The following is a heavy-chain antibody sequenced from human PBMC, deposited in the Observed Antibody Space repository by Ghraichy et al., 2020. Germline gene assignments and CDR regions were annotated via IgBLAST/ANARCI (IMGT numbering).Heavy chain of an antibody. D-gene: IGHD4-17*01. J-gene: IGHJ4*02. CDR3: VRDTWAATVTTFTMY. CDR1: GFTVSSNY. CDR2: IYSGDST. V-gene: IGHV3-53*01. Sequence: GGSLRLSCAASGFTVSSNYMSWVRQAPGKGLEWVSIIYSGDSTYYADSVKGRFTISRDNSKDTLYLQMNSLRAEDTAVYYCVRDTWAATVTTFTMYWGQGTLVTVSS.